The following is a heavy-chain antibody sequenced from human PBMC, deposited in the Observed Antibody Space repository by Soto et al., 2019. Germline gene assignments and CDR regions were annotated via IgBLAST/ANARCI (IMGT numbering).Heavy chain of an antibody. Sequence: EVQLVESGGGLVQPGRSLRLSCAASGFTFDDYAMHWVRQAPGKGLEWVSGISWNSGSIGYADSVKGRFTISRDNAKNSLYLQMNRLRAEDTALYYWAKDKSWAAAVLTLYFDYWGQGTLVTVSS. V-gene: IGHV3-9*01. J-gene: IGHJ4*02. CDR2: ISWNSGSI. D-gene: IGHD6-13*01. CDR1: GFTFDDYA. CDR3: AKDKSWAAAVLTLYFDY.